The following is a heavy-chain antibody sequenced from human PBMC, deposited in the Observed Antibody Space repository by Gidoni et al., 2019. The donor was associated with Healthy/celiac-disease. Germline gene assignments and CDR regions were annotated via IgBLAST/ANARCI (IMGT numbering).Heavy chain of an antibody. CDR2: IWYDGSNK. CDR3: ARDRYSYGGRYGMDV. V-gene: IGHV3-33*01. Sequence: QVQLVESGGGVVQPGRSMSLPCSASGFTFSSYGMHGVRQAPGKGVEWVAVIWYDGSNKYYADSVKGRFTISRDNSKNTLYLQMNSLRAEDTAVYYCARDRYSYGGRYGMDVWGQGTTVTVSS. CDR1: GFTFSSYG. J-gene: IGHJ6*02. D-gene: IGHD5-18*01.